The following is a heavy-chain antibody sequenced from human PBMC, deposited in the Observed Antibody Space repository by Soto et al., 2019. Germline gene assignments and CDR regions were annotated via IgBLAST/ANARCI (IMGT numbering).Heavy chain of an antibody. J-gene: IGHJ6*03. D-gene: IGHD1-7*01. CDR2: TYYRSRWYN. V-gene: IGHV6-1*01. CDR1: GDSVSSNSAA. Sequence: PSQTLSLTCAISGDSVSSNSAAWNWIRLSPSRGLEWLARTYYRSRWYNGYAVSVRSRITVNPDTSKNQFSLQLTSVTPEDTAVYYCAGTTSHQWYYMDVWGKGTTVTVSS. CDR3: AGTTSHQWYYMDV.